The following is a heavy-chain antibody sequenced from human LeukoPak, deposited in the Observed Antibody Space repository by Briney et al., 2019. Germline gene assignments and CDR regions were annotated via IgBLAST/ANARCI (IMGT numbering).Heavy chain of an antibody. CDR3: ARAGAGGESDDY. D-gene: IGHD3-16*01. Sequence: SSETLSLTCAVSGGSISSGGYSWSWIRQPPGKGLEWIGYIYHSGSTYYNPSLKSRVTISVDRSKNQFSLKLSSVTAADTAVYYCARAGAGGESDDYWGQGTLVTVSS. V-gene: IGHV4-30-2*01. CDR2: IYHSGST. J-gene: IGHJ4*02. CDR1: GGSISSGGYS.